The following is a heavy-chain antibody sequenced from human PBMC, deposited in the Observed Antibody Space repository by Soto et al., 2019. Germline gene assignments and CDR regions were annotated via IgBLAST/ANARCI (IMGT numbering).Heavy chain of an antibody. CDR1: GLTFSSYA. V-gene: IGHV3-23*01. D-gene: IGHD6-19*01. CDR2: ISGSGGST. CDR3: AKMFYSSYYGMDV. Sequence: GGSLRLSCAASGLTFSSYAMSWVRQAPGKGLEWVSAISGSGGSTYYADSVKGRFTISRDNSKNTLYLQMNSLRAEDTAVYYCAKMFYSSYYGMDVWGQGTTVTVSS. J-gene: IGHJ6*02.